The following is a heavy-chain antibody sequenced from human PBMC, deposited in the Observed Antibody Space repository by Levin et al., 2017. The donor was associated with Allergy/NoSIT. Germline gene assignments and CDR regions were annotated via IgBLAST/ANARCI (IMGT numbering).Heavy chain of an antibody. D-gene: IGHD3-16*02. CDR3: ARGNYPANGWLDP. CDR1: GGSISSGVYS. V-gene: IGHV4-30-2*01. J-gene: IGHJ5*02. CDR2: TSNVGGS. Sequence: SQTLSLTCGVSGGSISSGVYSWGWVRQPPGKGLEWIGYTSNVGGSSYNPSLKSRLTISLDRSKNQFSLDLRSATAADTAVYYCARGNYPANGWLDPWGQGIQVTVSS.